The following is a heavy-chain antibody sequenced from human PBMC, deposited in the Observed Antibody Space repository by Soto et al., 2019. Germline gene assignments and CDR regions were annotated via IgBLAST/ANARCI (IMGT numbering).Heavy chain of an antibody. CDR3: ARLIRDTAMVLYYYGMXV. CDR2: IGTAGDT. CDR1: GFTFSSYD. Sequence: PGGSLRLSCAASGFTFSSYDMHWVRQATGKGLEWVSAIGTAGDTYYPGSVKGRFTISRENAKNSLYLQMNSLRAEDTAVFYCARLIRDTAMVLYYYGMXVWGQGTTVTVSS. J-gene: IGHJ6*02. D-gene: IGHD5-18*01. V-gene: IGHV3-13*01.